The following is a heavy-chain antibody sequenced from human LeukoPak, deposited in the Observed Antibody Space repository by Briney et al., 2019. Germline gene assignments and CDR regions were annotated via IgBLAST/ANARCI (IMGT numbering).Heavy chain of an antibody. Sequence: GSLRLSCAVSGFTFTRYGMILVREAPGKGLEWVASIRQDGSDIQYVESLKGRFTISRDNAKNSLYLQMNRLRVEDTAVYYCARVAVAATGAFDIWGQGTMVTVSS. V-gene: IGHV3-7*04. CDR2: IRQDGSDI. CDR1: GFTFTRYG. J-gene: IGHJ3*02. CDR3: ARVAVAATGAFDI. D-gene: IGHD6-19*01.